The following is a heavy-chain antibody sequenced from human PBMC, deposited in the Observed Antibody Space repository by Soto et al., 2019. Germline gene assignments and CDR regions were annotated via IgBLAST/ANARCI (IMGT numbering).Heavy chain of an antibody. J-gene: IGHJ4*02. V-gene: IGHV1-46*03. Sequence: QVQLVQSGAEVKKPGASVKVSCKASGYTFTNFYVHWVRQAPAQGLEWMGRINPSGGSTSYAQRFPGRVTMTRDTSTSTVYMQLRSLRSEDTAVYFCARGGSVVVLTDGFGYWGQGTLVTVSS. D-gene: IGHD2-21*02. CDR2: INPSGGST. CDR3: ARGGSVVVLTDGFGY. CDR1: GYTFTNFY.